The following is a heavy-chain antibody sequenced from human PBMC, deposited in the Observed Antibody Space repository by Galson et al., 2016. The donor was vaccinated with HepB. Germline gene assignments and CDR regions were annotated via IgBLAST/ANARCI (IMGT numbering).Heavy chain of an antibody. V-gene: IGHV1-18*01. CDR3: ARTVYGDLSDY. CDR2: ISAYNGNT. CDR1: GYTFTTYS. D-gene: IGHD4-17*01. J-gene: IGHJ4*02. Sequence: SVKVSCKASGYTFTTYSITWVRQAPGQGLEWMGRISAYNGNTNYAQKVQGRVTMTTDTSTSTAYMELRSLRPDDTAVYYCARTVYGDLSDYWGQGTLVTVSS.